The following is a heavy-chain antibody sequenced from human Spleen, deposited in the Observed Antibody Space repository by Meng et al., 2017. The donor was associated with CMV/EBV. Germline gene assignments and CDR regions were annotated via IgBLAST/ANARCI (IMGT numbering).Heavy chain of an antibody. CDR1: GFIFSIYG. D-gene: IGHD2-2*01. V-gene: IGHV3-30*02. Sequence: GESLKISCAASGFIFSIYGMHWVRQAPGKGLEWVAFIRHDGSNQYNADSVKGRFTISRDNSKDTLYLQMNSLRGDDTAVYYCAKDQSGSRDVLIPAAYDHWGQGTLVTVSS. CDR3: AKDQSGSRDVLIPAAYDH. J-gene: IGHJ4*02. CDR2: IRHDGSNQ.